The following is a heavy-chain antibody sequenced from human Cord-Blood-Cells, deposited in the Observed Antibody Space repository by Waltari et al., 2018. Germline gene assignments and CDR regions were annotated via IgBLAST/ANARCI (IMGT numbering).Heavy chain of an antibody. CDR2: ISGSGGST. CDR3: AKDHPTNNLNPYWYFDL. CDR1: GFTFSSYA. Sequence: EVQLVESGGGLVQPGGSLRLSCAASGFTFSSYAMSWVRQAPGKGLEWVSAISGSGGSTYYADSVKGRFTISRDNSKNTLYLQMNSLRAEDTAVYYCAKDHPTNNLNPYWYFDLWGRGTLVTVSS. V-gene: IGHV3-23*04. D-gene: IGHD1-20*01. J-gene: IGHJ2*01.